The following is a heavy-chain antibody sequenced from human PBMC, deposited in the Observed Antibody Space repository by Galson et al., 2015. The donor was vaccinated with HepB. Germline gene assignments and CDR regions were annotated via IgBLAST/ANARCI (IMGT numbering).Heavy chain of an antibody. CDR3: AKDRIVGATYYYYYGMDV. CDR1: GFTFSSYG. Sequence: SLRLSCAASGFTFSSYGMHWVRQAPGKGLEWVAVIWYDGSNKYYADSVKGRFTISRDNSKNTLYLQMNSLRAEDTAVYYCAKDRIVGATYYYYYGMDVWGQGTTVTVSS. CDR2: IWYDGSNK. J-gene: IGHJ6*02. V-gene: IGHV3-30*18. D-gene: IGHD1-26*01.